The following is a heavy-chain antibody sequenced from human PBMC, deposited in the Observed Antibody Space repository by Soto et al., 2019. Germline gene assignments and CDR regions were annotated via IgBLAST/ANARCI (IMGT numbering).Heavy chain of an antibody. D-gene: IGHD3-22*01. V-gene: IGHV1-69*13. CDR2: IIPIFGTA. J-gene: IGHJ6*02. CDR3: ARGSYDSSGYPIYYYCDMDV. Sequence: SVKVSCKASGGTFSSYAISWVRQAPGQGLEWMGGIIPIFGTANYAQKFQGRVTITADESTSTAYMELSSLRSEDTAVYYCARGSYDSSGYPIYYYCDMDVWGQGTTVAVSS. CDR1: GGTFSSYA.